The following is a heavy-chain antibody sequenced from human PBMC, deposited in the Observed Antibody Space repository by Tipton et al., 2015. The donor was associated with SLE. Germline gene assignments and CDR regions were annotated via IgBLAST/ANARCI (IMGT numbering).Heavy chain of an antibody. CDR3: ARVPTYDILTRVGGYGAFDI. CDR2: IYTSGST. D-gene: IGHD3-9*01. Sequence: TLSLTCTVSGGSISSGSYYWSWIRQPAGKGLEWIGYIYTSGSTNYNPSLKSRVTISVDTSKNQFSLKLSSVTAADTAVYYCARVPTYDILTRVGGYGAFDIWCQGTIVTVSS. J-gene: IGHJ3*02. CDR1: GGSISSGSYY. V-gene: IGHV4-61*09.